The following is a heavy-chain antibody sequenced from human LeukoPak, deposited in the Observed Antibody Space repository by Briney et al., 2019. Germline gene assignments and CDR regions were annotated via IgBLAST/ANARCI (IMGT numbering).Heavy chain of an antibody. Sequence: GGSLRLSCAASGFTFSSYSMNWVRQAPGKGLEWVSSISSSSSYIYYADSVKGRFTISRDNAKNSLYLQMNSLRAEDTAVYYCAREGGGRDAFDIWGKGTMVTVSS. CDR2: ISSSSSYI. CDR3: AREGGGRDAFDI. D-gene: IGHD2-15*01. J-gene: IGHJ3*02. CDR1: GFTFSSYS. V-gene: IGHV3-21*01.